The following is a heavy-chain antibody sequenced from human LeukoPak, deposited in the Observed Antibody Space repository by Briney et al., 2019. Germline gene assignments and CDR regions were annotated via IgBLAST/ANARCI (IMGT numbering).Heavy chain of an antibody. J-gene: IGHJ4*02. V-gene: IGHV3-48*03. D-gene: IGHD4-17*01. CDR3: ASRYGSY. CDR2: ISSSANTI. CDR1: GFTFSSYD. Sequence: GGSLRLSCAASGFTFSSYDMIWVRQAPGKGLEWVSYISSSANTINYVDSVKGRFTISRDNAKKSLYLQMNNLRAEDTAVYYCASRYGSYWGQGTLVTVSS.